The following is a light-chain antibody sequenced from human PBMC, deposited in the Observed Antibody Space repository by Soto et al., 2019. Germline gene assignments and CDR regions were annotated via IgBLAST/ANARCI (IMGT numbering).Light chain of an antibody. J-gene: IGLJ3*02. V-gene: IGLV3-21*02. CDR1: NIGSKS. Sequence: SYVLTQPPSVSVAPGQTARITCGGNNIGSKSVHWYQQKPGQAPVLVVDDDSDRPSGIPERFSGSKSGNTASLTISGLQAEDEADYYCCSYAGSYPYWVFGGGTKLTVL. CDR2: DDS. CDR3: CSYAGSYPYWV.